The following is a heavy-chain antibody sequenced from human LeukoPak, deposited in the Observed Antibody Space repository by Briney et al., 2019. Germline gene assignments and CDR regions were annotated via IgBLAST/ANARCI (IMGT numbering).Heavy chain of an antibody. V-gene: IGHV4-59*01. CDR2: VYYSGTT. CDR1: GGSISTYY. D-gene: IGHD5-12*01. Sequence: PSETLSLTCTVSGGSISTYYWSWIRQPPGKGLEWIGFVYYSGTTEYNPSLKSRTTISVDTSKNQFSLELSSVTAADTAVYYCARDPARTVAHSWGQGILVTVSS. J-gene: IGHJ4*02. CDR3: ARDPARTVAHS.